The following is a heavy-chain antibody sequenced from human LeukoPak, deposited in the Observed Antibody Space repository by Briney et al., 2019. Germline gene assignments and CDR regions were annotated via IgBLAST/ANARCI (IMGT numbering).Heavy chain of an antibody. CDR3: ARVGIAARSKPFDY. J-gene: IGHJ4*02. V-gene: IGHV4-61*10. CDR2: INHSGST. D-gene: IGHD6-6*01. CDR1: GGSISSGSYY. Sequence: SETLSLTCTVSGGSISSGSYYWSWIRQPAGKGLEWIGEINHSGSTNYNPSLKSQVTISVDTSKNQFSLKLSSVTAADTAVYYCARVGIAARSKPFDYWGQGTLVTVSS.